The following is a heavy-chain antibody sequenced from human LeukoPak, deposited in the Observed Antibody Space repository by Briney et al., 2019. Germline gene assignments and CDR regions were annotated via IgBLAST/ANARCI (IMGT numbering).Heavy chain of an antibody. CDR2: ISSSGSTI. Sequence: PGGSLRLSCAASGFTFSDYYMSWIRQAPGKGLEWVSYISSSGSTIYYEDSVKGRFTISRDNAKNSLYLQMNSLRAEDTAVYYCASALEWLPETDYWGQGTLVTVSS. D-gene: IGHD3-3*01. V-gene: IGHV3-11*04. J-gene: IGHJ4*02. CDR3: ASALEWLPETDY. CDR1: GFTFSDYY.